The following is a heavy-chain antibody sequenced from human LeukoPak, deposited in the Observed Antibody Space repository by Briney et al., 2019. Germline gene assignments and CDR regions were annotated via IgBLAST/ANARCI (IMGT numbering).Heavy chain of an antibody. CDR1: GFSFSTYA. D-gene: IGHD3-16*01. CDR2: ISGSGGGT. J-gene: IGHJ4*02. V-gene: IGHV3-23*01. Sequence: PGGSLRLSCAASGFSFSTYAMSWVRQAPGKGLKWVSGISGSGGGTYYADSVKGRFTISRDNSKNTLYLETNSLRVEDTAVYYCANIPNSFGPDYWGQGSLVTVSS. CDR3: ANIPNSFGPDY.